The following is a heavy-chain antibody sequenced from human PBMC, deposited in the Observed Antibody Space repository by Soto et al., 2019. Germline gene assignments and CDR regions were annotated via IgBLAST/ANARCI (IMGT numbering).Heavy chain of an antibody. J-gene: IGHJ3*02. Sequence: QVQLQESGPGLVKPSQTLSLTCTVSGGSISSGGYYWSWIRQHPGKGLEWIGYIYYSGSTYYNPSLKSRATISVDTSKNQFSLKLSSVTAADTAVYYCHLDGVVINSPDAFDIWGQGTMVTVSS. CDR2: IYYSGST. CDR1: GGSISSGGYY. V-gene: IGHV4-31*03. D-gene: IGHD3-3*01. CDR3: HLDGVVINSPDAFDI.